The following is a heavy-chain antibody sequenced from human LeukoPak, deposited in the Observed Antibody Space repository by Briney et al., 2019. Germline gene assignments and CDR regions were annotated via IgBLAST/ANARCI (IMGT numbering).Heavy chain of an antibody. Sequence: GASVKVSCKASGYTFTSYGISWVRQAPGQGLEWMGWISAYNGNTNYAQKLQGRVTMTTDTSTSTAYMELRSLRSDDTAVYYCARPSQMWELRSAFDIWGQGTMVTVSS. CDR2: ISAYNGNT. D-gene: IGHD1-26*01. V-gene: IGHV1-18*01. CDR1: GYTFTSYG. J-gene: IGHJ3*02. CDR3: ARPSQMWELRSAFDI.